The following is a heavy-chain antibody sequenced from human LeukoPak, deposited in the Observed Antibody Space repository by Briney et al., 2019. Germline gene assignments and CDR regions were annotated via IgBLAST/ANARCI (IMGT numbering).Heavy chain of an antibody. CDR2: IYYSGST. D-gene: IGHD6-13*01. CDR1: GGSISSYY. J-gene: IGHJ5*02. V-gene: IGHV4-59*01. CDR3: ARCSGIAAAGTRADWFDP. Sequence: PSETLSLTCTVSGGSISSYYWSWIRQPPGKGLEWIGYIYYSGSTNYNPSLKSRVTISVDTSKNQFSLKLSSVTAADTAVYYCARCSGIAAAGTRADWFDPWGQGTLVTVSS.